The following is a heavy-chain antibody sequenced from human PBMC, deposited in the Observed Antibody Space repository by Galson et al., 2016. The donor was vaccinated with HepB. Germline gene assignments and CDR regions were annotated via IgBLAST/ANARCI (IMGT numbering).Heavy chain of an antibody. V-gene: IGHV3-9*01. CDR1: RFTFDDYA. D-gene: IGHD3-9*01. CDR3: VKGGGWGLRNFFDF. Sequence: SLRLSCAASRFTFDDYAIHWVRQSPGKGLEWVSGINWNGAVIGYADSVKGRFTISRDNAKTSLYLQMNSLRPEDTALYYCVKGGGWGLRNFFDFWGRGTLVTVSS. CDR2: INWNGAVI. J-gene: IGHJ4*01.